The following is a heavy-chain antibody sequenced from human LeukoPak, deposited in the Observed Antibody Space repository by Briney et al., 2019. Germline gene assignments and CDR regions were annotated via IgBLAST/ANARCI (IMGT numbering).Heavy chain of an antibody. CDR2: ISSSSTYI. V-gene: IGHV3-21*01. D-gene: IGHD1-1*01. J-gene: IGHJ3*02. Sequence: GGSLRLSCAASGFTFSGYSMNWVRQAPGKGLEWVSSISSSSTYIYYADSVKGRFTISRDDAKNSLYLQMNSLRAEDTAVYYCARDHEQVVQLDAFDIWGQGTMVTVSS. CDR3: ARDHEQVVQLDAFDI. CDR1: GFTFSGYS.